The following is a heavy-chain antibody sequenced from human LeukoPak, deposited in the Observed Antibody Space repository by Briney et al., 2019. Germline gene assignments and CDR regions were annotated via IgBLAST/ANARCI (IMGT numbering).Heavy chain of an antibody. J-gene: IGHJ4*02. V-gene: IGHV3-23*01. CDR1: GFTFSSYG. Sequence: GRSLRLSCAASGFTFSSYGMHWVRQAPGKGLEWVSAISGSGGSTYYADSVKGRFTISRDNSKNTLYLQMNSLRAEDTAVYYCAKARVYYDSSGPVHYFDYWGQGTLVTVSS. CDR2: ISGSGGST. CDR3: AKARVYYDSSGPVHYFDY. D-gene: IGHD3-22*01.